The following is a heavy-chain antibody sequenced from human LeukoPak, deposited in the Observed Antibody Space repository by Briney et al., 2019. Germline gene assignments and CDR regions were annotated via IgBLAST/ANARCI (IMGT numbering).Heavy chain of an antibody. J-gene: IGHJ4*02. V-gene: IGHV1-18*01. CDR2: ISAYNGNT. CDR3: AREVWTDPLSDY. CDR1: GYTFTSYG. Sequence: GASVKVSCKASGYTFTSYGIRWVRQAPGQGLEWMGWISAYNGNTNYAQKLQGRGTMTTDTSTSTAYMELRSLRSDDTAVYYCAREVWTDPLSDYWGQGTLVTVSS. D-gene: IGHD3/OR15-3a*01.